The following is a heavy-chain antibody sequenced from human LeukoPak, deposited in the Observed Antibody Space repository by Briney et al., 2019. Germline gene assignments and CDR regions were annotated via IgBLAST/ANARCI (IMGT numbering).Heavy chain of an antibody. D-gene: IGHD2-2*01. CDR3: AKDLGYCSSTSCYGYYYYGMDV. CDR1: GFTFSSYG. J-gene: IGHJ6*02. CDR2: ISYDGSNK. V-gene: IGHV3-30*18. Sequence: GGSLRLSCAASGFTFSSYGMHWVRQAPGKGLEWVAVISYDGSNKYYADSVKGRFTISRDNSKNTLYLQMNSLRAEATAVYYCAKDLGYCSSTSCYGYYYYGMDVWGQGTTVTVSS.